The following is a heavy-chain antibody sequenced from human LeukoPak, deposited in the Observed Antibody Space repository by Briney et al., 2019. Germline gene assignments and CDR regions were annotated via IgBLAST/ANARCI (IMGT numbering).Heavy chain of an antibody. CDR2: IIPIFGTA. V-gene: IGHV1-69*05. D-gene: IGHD6-19*01. CDR1: GGTFSSYA. Sequence: SVKVSCKASGGTFSSYAISWVRQAPGQGLEWMGRIIPIFGTANYAQKFQGRVTITTDESTSTAYMELSSLRSEDTAVYYWAREAGGGGWSYYYYYMDVWGKGTTVTVSS. CDR3: AREAGGGGWSYYYYYMDV. J-gene: IGHJ6*03.